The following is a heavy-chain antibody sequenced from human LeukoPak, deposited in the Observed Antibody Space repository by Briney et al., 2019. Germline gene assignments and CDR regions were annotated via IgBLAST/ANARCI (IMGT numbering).Heavy chain of an antibody. CDR2: ISSSGTTI. CDR1: GFTFSSYE. Sequence: GGSLRLSCAASGFTFSSYEMNWVRQAPGKGLEWVSYISSSGTTIYYADSVKGRFTISRDNAKNSLYLQMNSLRAEDTAVYYCARESEPYCSSASCYERGFDYWGQGTLVTVSS. J-gene: IGHJ4*02. D-gene: IGHD2-2*01. CDR3: ARESEPYCSSASCYERGFDY. V-gene: IGHV3-48*03.